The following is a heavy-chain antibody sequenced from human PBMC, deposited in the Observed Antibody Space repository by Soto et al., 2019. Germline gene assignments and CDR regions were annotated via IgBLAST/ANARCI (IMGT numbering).Heavy chain of an antibody. Sequence: EVQLVESGGGLVQPGGSLRLSCAASGFTLRRYEMTWVRQAPGKGLEWLSYISSGGTTIYYADSVKGRFTISRDNAKNSLYLQMNSLRAEDTAVYYCASLRFLEWLPPGTMDVWGQGTTVTVTS. D-gene: IGHD3-3*01. J-gene: IGHJ6*02. CDR3: ASLRFLEWLPPGTMDV. CDR2: ISSGGTTI. V-gene: IGHV3-48*03. CDR1: GFTLRRYE.